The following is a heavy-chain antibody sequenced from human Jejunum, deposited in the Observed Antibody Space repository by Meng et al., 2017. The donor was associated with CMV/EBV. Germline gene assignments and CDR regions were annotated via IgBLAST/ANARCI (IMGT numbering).Heavy chain of an antibody. J-gene: IGHJ4*02. Sequence: SCKASGYTFTNSHIHWVRHAPGQGLEWMGIINPSNGDTVYAQKFQGRVTMTRDTSTSTVYMELSSLRSEDTAVYYCAREKAGGYFDYWGQGTLVTVPQ. CDR1: GYTFTNSH. D-gene: IGHD1-26*01. CDR3: AREKAGGYFDY. V-gene: IGHV1-46*01. CDR2: INPSNGDT.